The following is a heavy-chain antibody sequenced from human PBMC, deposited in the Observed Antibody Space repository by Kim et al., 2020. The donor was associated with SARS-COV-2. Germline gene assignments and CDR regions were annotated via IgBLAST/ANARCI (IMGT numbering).Heavy chain of an antibody. D-gene: IGHD6-19*01. V-gene: IGHV4-59*08. CDR2: T. CDR3: ARRSSITALDH. Sequence: TTYKTTLKSRVTISLDTSNNQFSLKLASVTAADTAVYYCARRSSITALDHWGQGTLVTVSS. J-gene: IGHJ4*02.